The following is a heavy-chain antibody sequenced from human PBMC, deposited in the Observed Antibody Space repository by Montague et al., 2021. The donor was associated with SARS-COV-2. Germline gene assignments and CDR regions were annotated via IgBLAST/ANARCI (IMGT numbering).Heavy chain of an antibody. V-gene: IGHV3-66*01. CDR2: IYSGGST. CDR1: GFTVSSNY. CDR3: ARGGDYDFWSGYVNYGMDV. Sequence: LRLSCAASGFTVSSNYMSWVRQAPGKGLEWVSVIYSGGSTYYADSVKGRFTISRDNSKNTLYLQMNSLRAEDTAVYYCARGGDYDFWSGYVNYGMDVWGQGTTVTVSS. D-gene: IGHD3-3*01. J-gene: IGHJ6*02.